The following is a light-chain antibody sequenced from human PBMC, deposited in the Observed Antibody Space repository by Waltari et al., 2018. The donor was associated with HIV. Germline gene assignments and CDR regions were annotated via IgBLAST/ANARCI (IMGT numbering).Light chain of an antibody. CDR1: QGISNS. V-gene: IGKV1-NL1*01. CDR2: AAS. J-gene: IGKJ2*01. CDR3: QQYYSAPPT. Sequence: DIQMTQSPSSLSASVGDRVTITCRASQGISNSLAWYEQNAGKAPKLLLYAASRLESGVPSRFSGSGSGTDYTLTISSLQPEDFATYFCQQYYSAPPTFGQGTKLEIK.